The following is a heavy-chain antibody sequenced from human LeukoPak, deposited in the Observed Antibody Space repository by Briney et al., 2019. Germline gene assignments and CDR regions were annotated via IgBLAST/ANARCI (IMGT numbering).Heavy chain of an antibody. CDR2: IYHSGST. V-gene: IGHV4-30-2*01. J-gene: IGHJ2*01. D-gene: IGHD6-13*01. CDR3: ARYSNTWPYWYFDL. Sequence: SETLSLTCAVSGGSISSGAYSWSWIRQPPGKGLEWIGYIYHSGSTYYNPSLKSRVTMSLDRSRNQFSLKLTSVTAVDTAVYYCARYSNTWPYWYFDLWGRGTLVTVSS. CDR1: GGSISSGAYS.